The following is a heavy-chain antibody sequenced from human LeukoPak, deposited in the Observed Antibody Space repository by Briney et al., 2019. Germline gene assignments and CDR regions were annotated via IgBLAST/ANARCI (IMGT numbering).Heavy chain of an antibody. CDR2: IYTSGST. D-gene: IGHD3-10*02. Sequence: PSETLSLTCTVSGGSISSYYWTWIRQPAGKGLEWIGRIYTSGSTNYNPSLKSRVIISVDTSKDQFSLNLSSVTAADTAVYYCARGYYGRGDYWGQGTLVTVSS. V-gene: IGHV4-4*07. CDR1: GGSISSYY. CDR3: ARGYYGRGDY. J-gene: IGHJ4*02.